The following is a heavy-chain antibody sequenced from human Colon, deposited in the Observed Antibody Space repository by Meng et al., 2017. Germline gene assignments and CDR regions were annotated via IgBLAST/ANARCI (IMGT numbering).Heavy chain of an antibody. J-gene: IGHJ4*02. CDR2: INHSGST. CDR1: GGSFSGYY. D-gene: IGHD5-18*01. Sequence: SETLSLTCAVYGGSFSGYYWSWIRQPPGKGLEWIGEINHSGSTNYNPSLKSRVTISVDTSKNQFSLKLSSVTAADTAVYYCAREGDTAMVLGDWGQGTLVTAPQ. V-gene: IGHV4-34*01. CDR3: AREGDTAMVLGD.